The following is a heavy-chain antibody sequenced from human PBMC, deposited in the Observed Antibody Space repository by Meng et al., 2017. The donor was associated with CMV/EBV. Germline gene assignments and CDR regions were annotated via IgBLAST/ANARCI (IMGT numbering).Heavy chain of an antibody. CDR1: GGSISSSSYY. D-gene: IGHD3-3*01. Sequence: GSLRLSCTVSGGSISSSSYYWGWIRQPPGKGLEWIGSIYYSGSTYYNPSLKSRVTISVDTSKNQFSLKLSSVTAADTAVYYCARAGVRSTIFGVVIIAQYFDYWGQGTLVTVS. CDR3: ARAGVRSTIFGVVIIAQYFDY. J-gene: IGHJ4*02. CDR2: IYYSGST. V-gene: IGHV4-39*01.